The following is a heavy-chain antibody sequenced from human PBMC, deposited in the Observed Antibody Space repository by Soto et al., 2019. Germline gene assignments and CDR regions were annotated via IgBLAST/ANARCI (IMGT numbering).Heavy chain of an antibody. CDR1: GFTFSSYA. CDR3: TKDLWPYLPAGGEFDS. CDR2: ISGSAGST. V-gene: IGHV3-23*01. Sequence: GGSLRISCAASGFTFSSYAMSWVRQAPGKGLEWVSAISGSAGSTYYADSVKGRFTISRDNSKNTLYLQMNSLRAEDTAVFYCTKDLWPYLPAGGEFDSWGQGTLVTVSS. D-gene: IGHD3-16*01. J-gene: IGHJ4*02.